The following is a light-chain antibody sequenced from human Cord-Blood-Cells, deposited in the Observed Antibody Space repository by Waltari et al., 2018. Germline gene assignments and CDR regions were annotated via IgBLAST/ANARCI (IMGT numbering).Light chain of an antibody. V-gene: IGLV2-23*01. Sequence: QSALTQPASVSGSPGQSLTISCPGTSSDAGSCNLVYWYQQHPGQAPKLIIYEGSKRPSGVSNRFSGSKSGNTASLTISGLQAEDEADYYCCSYAGSSTLVFGGGTKLTVL. CDR3: CSYAGSSTLV. CDR1: SSDAGSCNL. J-gene: IGLJ3*02. CDR2: EGS.